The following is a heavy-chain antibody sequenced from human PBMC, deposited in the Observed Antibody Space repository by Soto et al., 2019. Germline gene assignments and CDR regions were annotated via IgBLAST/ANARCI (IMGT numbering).Heavy chain of an antibody. CDR3: ARLSRATVATPAAFDY. CDR2: VHPGDSDT. V-gene: IGHV5-51*01. J-gene: IGHJ4*02. D-gene: IGHD4-17*01. Sequence: GESLKISCKGSGYSFNRYYIAWVRQMPGKGLEWMGIVHPGDSDTRYSPSFQGQVTMSADRSISTAYLQWSSLKASDTAVYYCARLSRATVATPAAFDYWGQGTLVTVSS. CDR1: GYSFNRYY.